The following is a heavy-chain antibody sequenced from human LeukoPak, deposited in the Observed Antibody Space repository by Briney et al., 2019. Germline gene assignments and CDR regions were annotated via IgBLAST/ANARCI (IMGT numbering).Heavy chain of an antibody. V-gene: IGHV4-39*07. CDR2: IYYSGST. CDR3: ASWLRDDYGDSPLDY. Sequence: SETLSLTCTVSGGSISSSSYYWGWIRQPPGKGLEWIGSIYYSGSTYYNPSLKSRVTISVDTSKNQFSLKLSSVTAADTAVYYCASWLRDDYGDSPLDYWGQGTLVTVSS. D-gene: IGHD4-17*01. CDR1: GGSISSSSYY. J-gene: IGHJ4*02.